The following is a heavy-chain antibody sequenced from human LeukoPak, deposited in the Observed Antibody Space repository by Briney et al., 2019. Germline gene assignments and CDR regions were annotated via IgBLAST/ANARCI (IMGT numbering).Heavy chain of an antibody. CDR1: GGSISSSSYY. CDR2: IYYSGST. J-gene: IGHJ4*02. Sequence: SETLSLPCTVSGGSISSSSYYWGWIRQPPGKGLEWIGSIYYSGSTYYNPSLKSRVTISVDTSKNQFSLKLSSVTAADTAVYYCAIHSGGRYYYDSSGLDYWGQGTLVTVSS. CDR3: AIHSGGRYYYDSSGLDY. D-gene: IGHD3-22*01. V-gene: IGHV4-39*01.